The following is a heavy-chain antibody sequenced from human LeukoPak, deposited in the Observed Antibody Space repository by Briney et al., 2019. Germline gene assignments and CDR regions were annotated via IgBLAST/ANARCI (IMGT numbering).Heavy chain of an antibody. Sequence: GGSLRLSCVASGFPFSSYWVTWVRQAPGKGLEWVSGISWNSGTIDYADSVRGRFTISRDNAKNSLYLQMDSLRVEDTAFYYCAKDNRRHYTSGPNPDSLHWGQGALVTVSS. CDR3: AKDNRRHYTSGPNPDSLH. CDR1: GFPFSSYW. D-gene: IGHD6-19*01. CDR2: ISWNSGTI. V-gene: IGHV3-9*01. J-gene: IGHJ4*02.